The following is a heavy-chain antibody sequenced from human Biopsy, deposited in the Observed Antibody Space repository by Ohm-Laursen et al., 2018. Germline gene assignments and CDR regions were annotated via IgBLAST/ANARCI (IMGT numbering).Heavy chain of an antibody. D-gene: IGHD2-15*01. CDR2: ISNSGNT. J-gene: IGHJ4*02. CDR3: ARRGSGGRSFDY. Sequence: TLSLTCTVSGDSINSSYWSWIRQAPGKGLEWIGFISNSGNTNYNPSLKSRVTISADTSKNQFSLKLGSVTVANTAVFYCARRGSGGRSFDYWGQGSLVTVSS. CDR1: GDSINSSY. V-gene: IGHV4-59*08.